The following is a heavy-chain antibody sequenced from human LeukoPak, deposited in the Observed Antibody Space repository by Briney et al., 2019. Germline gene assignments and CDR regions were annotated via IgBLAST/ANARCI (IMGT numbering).Heavy chain of an antibody. V-gene: IGHV3-21*01. Sequence: GGSLRLSCAASGFTFSSYSMNWVRQAPGKGLEWVSSINSSSYIYYADSVKGRFTISRDNAKNSLYLQMNSLRAEDTAVYYCAREYYGFDYWGQGTLVTVSS. J-gene: IGHJ4*02. D-gene: IGHD3-10*01. CDR1: GFTFSSYS. CDR2: INSSSYI. CDR3: AREYYGFDY.